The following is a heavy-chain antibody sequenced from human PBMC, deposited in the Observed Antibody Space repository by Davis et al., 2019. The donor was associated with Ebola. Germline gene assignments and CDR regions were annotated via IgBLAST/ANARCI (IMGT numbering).Heavy chain of an antibody. J-gene: IGHJ4*02. CDR3: AREMGYYYGSGSYYNDY. V-gene: IGHV4-59*11. CDR1: GGSISSHY. Sequence: PSETLSLTCTVSGGSISSHYWSWIRQPPGKGLEWIGYIYYSGSTNYNPSLKSRVTISVDTSKNQFSLKLSSVTAADTAVYYCAREMGYYYGSGSYYNDYWGQGTLVTVSS. CDR2: IYYSGST. D-gene: IGHD3-10*01.